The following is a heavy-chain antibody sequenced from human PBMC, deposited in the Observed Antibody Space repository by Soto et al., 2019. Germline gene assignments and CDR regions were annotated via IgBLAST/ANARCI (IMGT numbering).Heavy chain of an antibody. CDR3: ANDRQYYGFGESFQH. CDR1: GFTFSSYA. D-gene: IGHD3-10*01. V-gene: IGHV3-23*01. CDR2: ISGSGGST. J-gene: IGHJ1*01. Sequence: EVQLLESGGGLVQPGGSLRLSCAASGFTFSSYAMSWVRQAPGKGLEWVSAISGSGGSTYYADSVKGRFTISRDNSKNTLYLQMNSLRAEDTAVYYCANDRQYYGFGESFQHWGQGTLVTVSS.